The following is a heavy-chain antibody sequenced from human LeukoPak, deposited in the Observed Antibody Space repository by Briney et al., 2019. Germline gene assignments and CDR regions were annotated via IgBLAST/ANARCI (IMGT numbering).Heavy chain of an antibody. Sequence: GGSLRLSCAASGFTFSSYAMSWGREAPGKGLEWVSAISGSGGSTYYADSVKGRFTISRDNSKNTLYLQMNSLRAEDTAVYYCAKHKGFYSNARPGMDVWGQGTTVTVSS. CDR3: AKHKGFYSNARPGMDV. V-gene: IGHV3-23*01. CDR2: ISGSGGST. J-gene: IGHJ6*02. CDR1: GFTFSSYA. D-gene: IGHD4-11*01.